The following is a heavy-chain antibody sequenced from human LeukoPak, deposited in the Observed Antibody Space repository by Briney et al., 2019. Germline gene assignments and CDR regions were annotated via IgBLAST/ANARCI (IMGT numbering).Heavy chain of an antibody. D-gene: IGHD2-21*02. CDR1: GFSFSTYW. CDR2: VYHSVST. J-gene: IGHJ3*02. V-gene: IGHV4-4*02. Sequence: GSLRLSCAASGFSFSTYWMTWVRQPPGKGLEWIGEVYHSVSTNYYPSLKSRVTISIEKSKNQFSLKLSSVTAADTAVYYCAGAYCGGDCYSGRAFDIWGQGTMVTVSS. CDR3: AGAYCGGDCYSGRAFDI.